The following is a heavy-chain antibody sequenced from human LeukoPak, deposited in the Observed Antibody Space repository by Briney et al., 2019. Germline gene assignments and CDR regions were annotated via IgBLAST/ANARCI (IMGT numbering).Heavy chain of an antibody. CDR1: GYTFTSYD. D-gene: IGHD2-2*01. CDR3: ARGGYCSSTSCYLSYGMDV. V-gene: IGHV1-8*01. CDR2: MNPNSGNT. Sequence: ASVKVSCKASGYTFTSYDINWVRQATGQGLEWMGWMNPNSGNTGYAQKFQGRVTMTRNTSISTAYMELSSPRSEDTAVYYCARGGYCSSTSCYLSYGMDVWGQGTTVTVSS. J-gene: IGHJ6*02.